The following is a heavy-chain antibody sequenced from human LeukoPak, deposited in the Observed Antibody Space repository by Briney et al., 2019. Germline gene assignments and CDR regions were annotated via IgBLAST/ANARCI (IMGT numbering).Heavy chain of an antibody. CDR1: DFTFSNYW. Sequence: GGSLRLSCVASDFTFSNYWMSWVRQAPGKGLEWVGNLKQDGSEIYYLDSVKGRFTISRDNTKNSLYLQMNSLRAEDTAVYYCARKNGLDYWGQGTLVTVSS. J-gene: IGHJ4*02. CDR2: LKQDGSEI. V-gene: IGHV3-7*01. CDR3: ARKNGLDY.